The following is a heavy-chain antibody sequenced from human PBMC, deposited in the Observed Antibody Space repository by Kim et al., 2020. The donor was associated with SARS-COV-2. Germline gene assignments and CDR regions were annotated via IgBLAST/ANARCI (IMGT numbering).Heavy chain of an antibody. J-gene: IGHJ6*02. V-gene: IGHV3-11*05. Sequence: GGSLRLSCAASGFTFSDYYMSWIRQAPGKGLEWVSYISSSSSYTNYADSVKGRFTISRDNAKNSLYLQMNSLRAEDTAVYYCARDLRVLAAMRYYYYGMDVWGQGTTVTVSS. CDR3: ARDLRVLAAMRYYYYGMDV. D-gene: IGHD2-2*01. CDR1: GFTFSDYY. CDR2: ISSSSSYT.